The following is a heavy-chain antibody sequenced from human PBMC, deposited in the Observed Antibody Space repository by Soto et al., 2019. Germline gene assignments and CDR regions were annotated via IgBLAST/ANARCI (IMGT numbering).Heavy chain of an antibody. CDR2: IDSSTKYT. CDR3: AGGYSYTMGV. CDR1: GFTFRDYY. V-gene: IGHV3-11*05. Sequence: QVQLVESGGGLVRPGGSLRLSCEASGFTFRDYYMTWFRQAPGKGLEWLSYIDSSTKYTNYADSVKGRFTISRDNAKNSRYPQMNSLGAAGTAVYYCAGGYSYTMGVWGQGAMVTVSS. J-gene: IGHJ6*02.